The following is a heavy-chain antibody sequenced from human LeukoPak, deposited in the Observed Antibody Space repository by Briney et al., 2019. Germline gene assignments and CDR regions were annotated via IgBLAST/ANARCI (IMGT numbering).Heavy chain of an antibody. V-gene: IGHV3-13*01. CDR2: IGTISDT. J-gene: IGHJ3*01. Sequence: PGGSLRLSCAASGFTFSSYDMHWVRQTTGKGLEWVSIIGTISDTYYPDSVKGRFTISRENAKNSLYLQMNSLTAEDTGVYFCARGTYCNSTNCHRTPPDLWGQGTMVTVSS. CDR1: GFTFSSYD. CDR3: ARGTYCNSTNCHRTPPDL. D-gene: IGHD2-2*01.